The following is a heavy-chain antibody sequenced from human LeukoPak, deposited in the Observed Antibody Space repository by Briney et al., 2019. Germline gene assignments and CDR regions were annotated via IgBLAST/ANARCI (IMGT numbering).Heavy chain of an antibody. V-gene: IGHV4-34*01. D-gene: IGHD5-18*01. J-gene: IGHJ3*02. CDR1: GGSFSGYY. CDR2: INHSGST. Sequence: SETLSLTCVVYGGSFSGYYWSWIRQPPGKGLEWIGEINHSGSTNYNPSLKSRVTISVDTSKNQFSLKLSSVTAADTAVYYCAGSQYSYGLTDAFDIWGQGTMVTVSS. CDR3: AGSQYSYGLTDAFDI.